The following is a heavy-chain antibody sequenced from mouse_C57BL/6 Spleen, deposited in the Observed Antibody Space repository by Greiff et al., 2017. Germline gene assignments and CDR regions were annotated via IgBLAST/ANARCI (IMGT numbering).Heavy chain of an antibody. D-gene: IGHD2-5*01. Sequence: EVMLVESGGDLVKPGGSLKLSCAASGFTFSSYGMSWVRQTPDKRLEWVATISSGGSYTYYPDSVKGRFTISRDNARNTLYLQMSSLKSEDTAMYCCARQESNYEFDYWGQGTTLTVSS. CDR2: ISSGGSYT. J-gene: IGHJ2*01. CDR1: GFTFSSYG. V-gene: IGHV5-6*01. CDR3: ARQESNYEFDY.